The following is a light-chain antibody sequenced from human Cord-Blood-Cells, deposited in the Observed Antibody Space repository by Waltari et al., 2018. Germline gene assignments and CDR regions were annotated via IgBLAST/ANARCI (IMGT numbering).Light chain of an antibody. Sequence: DIQMTQAPSTLSASVGDRVTIPCRASQSISSWLAWYQQKPGKAPKLLIYKASSLESGVPSRFSGSGCGTEFTLTISSLQPDDFATYYCQQYNSYSPWTFGQGTKVEIK. V-gene: IGKV1-5*03. J-gene: IGKJ1*01. CDR1: QSISSW. CDR2: KAS. CDR3: QQYNSYSPWT.